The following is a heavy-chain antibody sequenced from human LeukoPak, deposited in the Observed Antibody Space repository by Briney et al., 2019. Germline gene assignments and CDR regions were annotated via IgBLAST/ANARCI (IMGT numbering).Heavy chain of an antibody. V-gene: IGHV4-34*01. CDR3: AGGDYDILTGYS. CDR2: INHSGST. D-gene: IGHD3-9*01. Sequence: SETPSLTCAVYGGSFSGYYWSWIRQPPGKGLEWIGEINHSGSTNYNPSLKSRVTISVDTSKNQFSLKLSSVTAADTAVYYCAGGDYDILTGYSWGQGTLVTVSS. CDR1: GGSFSGYY. J-gene: IGHJ5*02.